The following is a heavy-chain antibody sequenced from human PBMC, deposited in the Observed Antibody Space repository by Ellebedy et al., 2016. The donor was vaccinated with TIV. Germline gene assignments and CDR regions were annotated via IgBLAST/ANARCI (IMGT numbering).Heavy chain of an antibody. D-gene: IGHD6-19*01. CDR1: GDSIGGYY. J-gene: IGHJ4*02. V-gene: IGHV4-59*01. CDR2: IYSSGSG. Sequence: MPSEPLSLTCTVSGDSIGGYYWSWIRQPPGKGLEWIGYIYSSGSGEYNPSLKSRVTMSVDTSKSQFSLRLNSVTAADTAVYYCARSGGWYTPYDYWGQGTLVTVSS. CDR3: ARSGGWYTPYDY.